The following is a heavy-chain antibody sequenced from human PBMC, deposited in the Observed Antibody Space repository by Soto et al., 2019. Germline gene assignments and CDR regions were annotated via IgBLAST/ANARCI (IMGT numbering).Heavy chain of an antibody. CDR3: ARDRIAARLSYYYYYMDV. V-gene: IGHV6-1*01. CDR2: TYYRSKWYN. CDR1: GDSVSSNSAA. D-gene: IGHD6-6*01. Sequence: SQTLSLTCVISGDSVSSNSAAWNWIRQSPSRGLEWLGRTYYRSKWYNDYAVSVKSRITINPDTSKNQFSLQLNSVTPEDTAVYYCARDRIAARLSYYYYYMDVWGKGTKVTVSS. J-gene: IGHJ6*03.